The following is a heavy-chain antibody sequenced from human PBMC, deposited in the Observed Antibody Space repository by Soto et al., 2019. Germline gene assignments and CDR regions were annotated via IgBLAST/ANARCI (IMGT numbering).Heavy chain of an antibody. CDR1: GGSFSGYY. J-gene: IGHJ5*02. D-gene: IGHD6-13*01. Sequence: SETLSLTCAVYGGSFSGYYWSWIRQPPGKGLEWIGEINHSGSTNYNPSLKSRVTISVDTSKNQFSLKLSSVTAADTAVHYCATAAGIYNWFDPWGQGTLVTVS. CDR3: ATAAGIYNWFDP. V-gene: IGHV4-34*01. CDR2: INHSGST.